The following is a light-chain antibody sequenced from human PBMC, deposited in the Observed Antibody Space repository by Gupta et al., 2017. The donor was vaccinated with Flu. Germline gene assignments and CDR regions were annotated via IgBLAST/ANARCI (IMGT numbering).Light chain of an antibody. CDR3: SSYTSSNSLE. CDR1: SSDVGGYNY. Sequence: QSALTQPAYVSGSPRQSITISCTGTSSDVGGYNYVSWYQHHPGKAPKLMIYEVINRPSGVSNRFSGSKSGNTASLTISGLQAEDEADYYCSSYTSSNSLEFGGGTKLTVL. CDR2: EVI. J-gene: IGLJ3*02. V-gene: IGLV2-14*01.